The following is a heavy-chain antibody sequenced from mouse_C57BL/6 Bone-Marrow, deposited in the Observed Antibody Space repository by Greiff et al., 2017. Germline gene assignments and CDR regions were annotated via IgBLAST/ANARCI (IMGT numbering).Heavy chain of an antibody. CDR1: GYTFTDYY. Sequence: VQLQQSGPVLVKPGASVKMSCKASGYTFTDYYMNWVKQSHGKSLEWIGVINPYNGGTSYNQKFKGKATLTVDKSSSTAYMELNSLTSEDSAVYYGARDYGNYGRVWFAYWGQGTLVTVSA. V-gene: IGHV1-19*01. J-gene: IGHJ3*01. D-gene: IGHD2-1*01. CDR3: ARDYGNYGRVWFAY. CDR2: INPYNGGT.